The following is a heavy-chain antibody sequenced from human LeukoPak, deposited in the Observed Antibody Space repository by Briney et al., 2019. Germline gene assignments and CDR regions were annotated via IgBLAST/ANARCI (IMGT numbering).Heavy chain of an antibody. V-gene: IGHV1-69*06. CDR3: ARDGYCSGGSCYLSWFDP. J-gene: IGHJ5*02. Sequence: ASVKVSCKASGGTFSSYAISWVRQAPGQGLEWMGGIIPIFGTANYAQKFQGRVTITADKSTSTAYMELSSLRSEDTAMYYCARDGYCSGGSCYLSWFDPWGQGTLVTVSS. D-gene: IGHD2-15*01. CDR2: IIPIFGTA. CDR1: GGTFSSYA.